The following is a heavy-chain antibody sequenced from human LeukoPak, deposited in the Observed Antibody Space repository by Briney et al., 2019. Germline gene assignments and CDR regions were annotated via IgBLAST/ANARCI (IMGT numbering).Heavy chain of an antibody. CDR2: ISSDGRDK. CDR3: VRRVESHYCCGDCYLLNWFDP. CDR1: GVTFSSYC. J-gene: IGHJ5*02. Sequence: GGSLTLSCAASGVTFSSYCMHWVRQAPGKGLEGVAFISSDGRDKYYADSMKGRFTISKDTSKNTLYLQMNSLRCEDTAVYYCVRRVESHYCCGDCYLLNWFDPWGQGTLVTVSS. D-gene: IGHD2-21*02. V-gene: IGHV3-30*02.